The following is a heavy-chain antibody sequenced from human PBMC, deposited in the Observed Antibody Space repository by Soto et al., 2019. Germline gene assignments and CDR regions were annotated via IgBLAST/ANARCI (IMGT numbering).Heavy chain of an antibody. Sequence: EVQLVESGGGLVQPGGSLRLFCAASGFTFSSYWMSWVRQAPGWGLEWVANIKQDGSEKYYVDSVKGRFTISRDNAKNSLYLQMNSLRAEDTAVYYCARDRVGRTYFDYWGQGTLVTVSS. D-gene: IGHD3-10*01. CDR3: ARDRVGRTYFDY. CDR2: IKQDGSEK. CDR1: GFTFSSYW. V-gene: IGHV3-7*03. J-gene: IGHJ4*02.